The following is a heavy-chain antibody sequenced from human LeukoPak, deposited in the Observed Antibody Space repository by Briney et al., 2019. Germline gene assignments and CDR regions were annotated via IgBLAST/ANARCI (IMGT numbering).Heavy chain of an antibody. D-gene: IGHD4-11*01. J-gene: IGHJ4*02. CDR1: GYTFTGYC. V-gene: IGHV1-2*02. Sequence: VASVKLSCKASGYTFTGYCMRWVRQAPGQGLEWMGWINPNSGGTNYAQKFQGRVTMTRDTSISTAYMELSRLRSDDTAVYYCASYSNLDYWGQGTLVTVSS. CDR2: INPNSGGT. CDR3: ASYSNLDY.